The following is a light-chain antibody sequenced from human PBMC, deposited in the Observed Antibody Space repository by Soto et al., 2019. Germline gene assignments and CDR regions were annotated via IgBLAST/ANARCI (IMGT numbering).Light chain of an antibody. J-gene: IGKJ5*01. V-gene: IGKV2-28*01. CDR3: MQALQNIT. Sequence: DIVMTQSPLSLPVTPGEPASISCRSSQSLLHSNGYNYLDWYLQKPGQSPHLLIYLGSNRASGVPDRFSGSGSGTDFTLKISRVEAEDVGVYYCMQALQNITFGQGTRLEIK. CDR2: LGS. CDR1: QSLLHSNGYNY.